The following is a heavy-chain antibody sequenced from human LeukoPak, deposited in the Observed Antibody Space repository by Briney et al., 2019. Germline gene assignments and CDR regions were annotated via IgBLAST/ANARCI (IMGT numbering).Heavy chain of an antibody. CDR1: GYTFTGYW. D-gene: IGHD5-24*01. Sequence: GASVKLSCKAFGYTFTGYWMHWVRQAPGQGPEWMGVISPSGGSTIYSQKFKGRVTLTRDMSASTDYLELSSLRSEDTAVYYCARDNSVRDEAWWFNLWGQGTLATVSA. V-gene: IGHV1-46*01. J-gene: IGHJ5*02. CDR3: ARDNSVRDEAWWFNL. CDR2: ISPSGGST.